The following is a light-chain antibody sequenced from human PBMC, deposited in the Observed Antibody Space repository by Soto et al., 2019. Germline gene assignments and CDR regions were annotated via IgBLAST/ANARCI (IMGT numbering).Light chain of an antibody. J-gene: IGKJ1*01. V-gene: IGKV3-20*01. Sequence: EIVLTQSPGTLSVSVGERATLSCRASQSVSSSYLAWYQQKPGQAPRLVIYGASSRATGIPDRFSGSGSGTDFTLTISSLEPEDFAVYYCQQYGSSPWTFGQGTKVDIK. CDR2: GAS. CDR3: QQYGSSPWT. CDR1: QSVSSSY.